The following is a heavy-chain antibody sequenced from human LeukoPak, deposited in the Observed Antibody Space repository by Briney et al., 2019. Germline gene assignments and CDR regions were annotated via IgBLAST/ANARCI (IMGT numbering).Heavy chain of an antibody. D-gene: IGHD4-17*01. CDR2: IIPIFGTA. CDR1: GGTFSSYA. J-gene: IGHJ4*02. CDR3: AGARTHGGDYLYYFDY. Sequence: GASVKVSCKASGGTFSSYAISWVRQAPGQGLEWMGEIIPIFGTANYAQKFQGRVTITADESTSTAYMELSSLRSEDTAVYYCAGARTHGGDYLYYFDYWGQGTLVTVSS. V-gene: IGHV1-69*01.